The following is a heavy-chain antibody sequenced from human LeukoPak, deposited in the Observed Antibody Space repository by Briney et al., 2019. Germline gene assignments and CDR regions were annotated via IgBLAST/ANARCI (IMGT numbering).Heavy chain of an antibody. CDR2: IFGSGGSA. D-gene: IGHD6-19*01. V-gene: IGHV3-23*01. Sequence: PGGSLRLSCEASGFTFGSYAMYWVRQAPRKGLEWVAGIFGSGGSAHYADSAKGRFTISRDNSKNTVYLQINSLRAEDTAVYYCGKTTTGYSSGQKPAWPVDYWGQGTLVTVSS. CDR3: GKTTTGYSSGQKPAWPVDY. J-gene: IGHJ4*02. CDR1: GFTFGSYA.